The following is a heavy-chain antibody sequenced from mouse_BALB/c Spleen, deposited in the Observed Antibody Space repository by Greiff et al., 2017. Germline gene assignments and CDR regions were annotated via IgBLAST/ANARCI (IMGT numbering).Heavy chain of an antibody. D-gene: IGHD2-1*01. CDR1: GYSFTSYW. CDR2: IYPGNSDT. CDR3: TRGGGNYDYAMDY. Sequence: EVKVVESGTVLARPGASVKMSCKASGYSFTSYWMHWVKQRPGQGLEWIGAIYPGNSDTSYNQKFKGKAKLTAVTSASTAYMELSSLTNEDSAVYYCTRGGGNYDYAMDYWGQGTSVTVSS. J-gene: IGHJ4*01. V-gene: IGHV1-5*01.